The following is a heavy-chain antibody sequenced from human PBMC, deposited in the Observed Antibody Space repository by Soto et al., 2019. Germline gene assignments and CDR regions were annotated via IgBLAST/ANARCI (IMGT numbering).Heavy chain of an antibody. V-gene: IGHV4-31*03. D-gene: IGHD4-17*01. CDR3: AREGFMTTVTNYDY. Sequence: SETLSLTCTVSGGSISSGGYYWSWIRQHPGKGLEWIVYIYYSGSTYYNPSLKSRVTISVDTSKNQFSLKLSSVTASDTAVYYCAREGFMTTVTNYDYWGQGTLVTVSS. CDR2: IYYSGST. CDR1: GGSISSGGYY. J-gene: IGHJ4*02.